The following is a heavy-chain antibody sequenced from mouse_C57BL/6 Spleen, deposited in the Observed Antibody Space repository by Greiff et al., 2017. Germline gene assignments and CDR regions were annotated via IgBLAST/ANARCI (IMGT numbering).Heavy chain of an antibody. CDR1: GYTFTDYE. CDR3: TRGGLPYAMDY. V-gene: IGHV1-15*01. Sequence: VKLLESGAELVRPGASVTLSYKASGYTFTDYEMHWVKQTPVHGLEWIGAIDPETGGTAYNQKFKGKAILTADKSSSTAYMELRSLTSEDSAVYYCTRGGLPYAMDYWGQGTSVTVSS. D-gene: IGHD2-4*01. CDR2: IDPETGGT. J-gene: IGHJ4*01.